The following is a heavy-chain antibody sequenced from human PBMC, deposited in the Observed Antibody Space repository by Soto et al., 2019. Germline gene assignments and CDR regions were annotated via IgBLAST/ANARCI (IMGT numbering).Heavy chain of an antibody. V-gene: IGHV3-33*01. CDR3: ARDGGAYDYVSGIDY. D-gene: IGHD3-16*01. CDR1: GGTCSSYG. CDR2: IWYDGSNK. Sequence: GGSLRLSCAASGGTCSSYGMRWVRQAPGKGLEWVAVIWYDGSNKYYADSVKGRFTISGDNSKNTLYLQMNSLRAEDTAVYYCARDGGAYDYVSGIDYWGQGTLVTVSS. J-gene: IGHJ4*02.